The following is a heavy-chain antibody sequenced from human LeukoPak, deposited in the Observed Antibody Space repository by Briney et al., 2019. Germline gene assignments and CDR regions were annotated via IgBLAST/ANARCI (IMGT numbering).Heavy chain of an antibody. CDR2: ISGDGGST. Sequence: GGSLRLSCAASGFTFSSYWMHWVRQAPGKGLEWVSLISGDGGSTYYADSVKGRFTISRDNSKNSLYLQMNSLRTEDTALYYCAKDTDILTGGGFDYWGQGTLVTVSS. V-gene: IGHV3-43*02. CDR3: AKDTDILTGGGFDY. D-gene: IGHD3-9*01. CDR1: GFTFSSYW. J-gene: IGHJ4*02.